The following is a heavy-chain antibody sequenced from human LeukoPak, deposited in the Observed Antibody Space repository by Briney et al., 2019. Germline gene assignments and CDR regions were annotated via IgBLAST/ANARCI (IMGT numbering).Heavy chain of an antibody. D-gene: IGHD1-26*01. J-gene: IGHJ6*03. CDR2: IYYSGST. CDR1: GGSISSYY. CDR3: ARMAANYYYYMDV. Sequence: SETLSLTCTVSGGSISSYYWSWIRQPPGKGLEWIGYIYYSGSTNYNPSLKSRVTISVDTSKNQFSLKLRSVTAADTAVYYCARMAANYYYYMDVWGKGTTVTVSS. V-gene: IGHV4-59*01.